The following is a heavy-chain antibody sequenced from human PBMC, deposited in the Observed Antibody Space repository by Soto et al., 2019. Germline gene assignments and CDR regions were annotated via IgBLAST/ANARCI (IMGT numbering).Heavy chain of an antibody. Sequence: EGSLRLSCAASGFIFSNYAMSWVRQAPGRGLKWVSAISGSGATTYYPDSVKGRFTISRDNSKNTLYLQMNNLRADDTAVYYCTKGGIPRRYNIPKVDFDYWGQGSLVTVAS. CDR1: GFIFSNYA. D-gene: IGHD1-1*01. CDR2: ISGSGATT. J-gene: IGHJ4*02. CDR3: TKGGIPRRYNIPKVDFDY. V-gene: IGHV3-23*01.